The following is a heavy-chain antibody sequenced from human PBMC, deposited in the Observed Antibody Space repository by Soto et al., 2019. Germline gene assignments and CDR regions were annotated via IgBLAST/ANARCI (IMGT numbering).Heavy chain of an antibody. V-gene: IGHV3-7*01. CDR3: ASSRITFGGVIVIGAFDI. J-gene: IGHJ3*02. Sequence: GGSLRLSCAASGFTFSSYWMSCVRQAPGKGLEWVANIKQDGSEKYYVDSVKGRFTISRDNAKNSLYLQMNSLRAEDTAVYYCASSRITFGGVIVIGAFDIWGQGTMVTVSS. CDR1: GFTFSSYW. D-gene: IGHD3-16*02. CDR2: IKQDGSEK.